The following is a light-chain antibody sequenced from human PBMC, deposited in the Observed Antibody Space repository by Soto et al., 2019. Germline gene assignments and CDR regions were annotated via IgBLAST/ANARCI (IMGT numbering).Light chain of an antibody. V-gene: IGLV2-14*01. CDR1: SSDVGGYNH. J-gene: IGLJ1*01. CDR2: DVS. CDR3: SSFQSSSTPNV. Sequence: QSALTQPASVSGSPGQSITISCTGTSSDVGGYNHVSWYQQYPGKAPKLMISDVSDRPSGVSNRFSGSKSGNTASLTFSGLQAEDEADYYCSSFQSSSTPNVFGTGTKVTVL.